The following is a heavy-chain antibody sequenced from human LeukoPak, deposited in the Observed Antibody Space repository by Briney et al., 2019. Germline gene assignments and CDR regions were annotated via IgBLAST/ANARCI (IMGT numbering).Heavy chain of an antibody. V-gene: IGHV1-2*02. CDR3: ARDLIVGSYDILTGYPENWFDP. CDR2: INPNSGGT. J-gene: IGHJ5*02. Sequence: ASVKVSCKASGYTFTSYDINWVRQAPGQGLEWMGWINPNSGGTNYAQKFQGRVTMTRDTSISTAYMELSRLRSDDTAVYYCARDLIVGSYDILTGYPENWFDPWGQGTLVTVSS. D-gene: IGHD3-9*01. CDR1: GYTFTSYD.